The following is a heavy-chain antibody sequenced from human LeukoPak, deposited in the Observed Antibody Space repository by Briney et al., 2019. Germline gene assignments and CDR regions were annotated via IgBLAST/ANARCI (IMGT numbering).Heavy chain of an antibody. CDR3: VIGRTKCESNFDY. V-gene: IGHV1-69*04. D-gene: IGHD5/OR15-5a*01. J-gene: IGHJ4*02. CDR1: GGTFSSYA. Sequence: SVKVSCKASGGTFSSYAISWVRQAPGQGLEWMGRIIPIFGIANYAQKFQGRVTITADKSTSTAYMELSSLRSEDTAVYYCVIGRTKCESNFDYWGQGTLVTVSS. CDR2: IIPIFGIA.